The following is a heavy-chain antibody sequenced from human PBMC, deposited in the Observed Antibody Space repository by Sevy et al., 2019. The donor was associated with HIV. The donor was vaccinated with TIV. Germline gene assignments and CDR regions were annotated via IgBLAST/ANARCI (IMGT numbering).Heavy chain of an antibody. J-gene: IGHJ6*02. V-gene: IGHV3-30*18. CDR1: GFSFSYYG. CDR2: ISHDGINE. D-gene: IGHD1-26*01. CDR3: ANGYSGSYSHSYLYALDV. Sequence: GGSLRLSCIGSGFSFSYYGIHWVRQAPGKGLDWVALISHDGINEYYADSVKGRFTISRENSKNTCYLEMNSLRNEDTAIYYCANGYSGSYSHSYLYALDVWGQGTTVTVSS.